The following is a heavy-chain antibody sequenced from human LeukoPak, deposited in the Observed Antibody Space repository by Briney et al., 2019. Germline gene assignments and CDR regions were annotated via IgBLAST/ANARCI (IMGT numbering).Heavy chain of an antibody. CDR1: GGSISSYY. CDR3: ARTPSYYDFWSGYLDY. V-gene: IGHV4-59*01. J-gene: IGHJ4*02. D-gene: IGHD3-3*01. Sequence: SATLSLTCTVSGGSISSYYWSWIRQPPGKGLEWIGYISYSGSTNYNPSLKSRVTISVDTSKNQFSLKLSSVTAADTAVYYCARTPSYYDFWSGYLDYWGQGTLVNVSS. CDR2: ISYSGST.